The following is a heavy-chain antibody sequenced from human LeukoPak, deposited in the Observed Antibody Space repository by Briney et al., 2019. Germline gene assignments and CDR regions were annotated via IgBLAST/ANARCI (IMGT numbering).Heavy chain of an antibody. D-gene: IGHD2-8*01. J-gene: IGHJ4*02. Sequence: SQTLSLTCTVSGGSISSGGYYWSWIRQHPGKGLEWIGYIYYSGSTYYNPSLKSRVTISVDTSKNQSSLKLSSVTAADTAVYYCAREHAGPPYFDYWGQGTLVTVSS. CDR2: IYYSGST. CDR3: AREHAGPPYFDY. V-gene: IGHV4-31*03. CDR1: GGSISSGGYY.